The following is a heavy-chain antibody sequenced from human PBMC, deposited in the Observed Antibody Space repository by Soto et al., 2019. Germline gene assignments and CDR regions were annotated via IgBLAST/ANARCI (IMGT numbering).Heavy chain of an antibody. Sequence: SVKVSCKASGGTFSSYTISWVRQAPGQGLEWMGRIIPILGIANYAQKFQGRVAITADKSTSTAYMELSSLRSEDTAVYYCARAPHILYYFDEWGQGTLVTVSS. CDR3: ARAPHILYYFDE. CDR2: IIPILGIA. CDR1: GGTFSSYT. J-gene: IGHJ4*02. V-gene: IGHV1-69*02. D-gene: IGHD2-21*01.